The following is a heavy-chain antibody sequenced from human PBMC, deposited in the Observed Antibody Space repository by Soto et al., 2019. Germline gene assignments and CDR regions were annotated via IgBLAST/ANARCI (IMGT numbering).Heavy chain of an antibody. V-gene: IGHV3-30-3*01. J-gene: IGHJ6*02. CDR2: ISYDGSNK. D-gene: IGHD3-9*01. CDR3: ARDLLRYFDWERPSYCYYYYGMDV. Sequence: PGGSLRLSCAASGFTFSSYAMHWVRQAPGKGLEWVAVISYDGSNKYYADSVKGRFTISRDNSKNTLYLQMNSLRAEDTAVYYCARDLLRYFDWERPSYCYYYYGMDVWGQGTTVTVSS. CDR1: GFTFSSYA.